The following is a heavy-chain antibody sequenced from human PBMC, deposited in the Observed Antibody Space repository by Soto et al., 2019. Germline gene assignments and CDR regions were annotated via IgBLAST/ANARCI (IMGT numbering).Heavy chain of an antibody. CDR3: VRARCGAPSSEGRDWFVP. J-gene: IGHJ5*02. CDR1: GLTFSKYA. V-gene: IGHV3-30*03. Sequence: QMQLVESGGGVVQPGGSLRLSCAASGLTFSKYAMHWVRQAPGKGLEWVAVILHDGDKKRYADSVEGRFTISRDNSMDTLSLRMSGLRAEDSAVYYCVRARCGAPSSEGRDWFVPWGQGTLVTVSS. CDR2: ILHDGDKK. D-gene: IGHD1-26*01.